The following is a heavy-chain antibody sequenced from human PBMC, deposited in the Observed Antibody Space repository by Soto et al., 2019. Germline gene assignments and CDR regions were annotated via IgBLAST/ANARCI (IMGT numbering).Heavy chain of an antibody. CDR3: ARGRYSYGTDFDY. CDR1: GGSISSGGYY. V-gene: IGHV4-31*03. Sequence: QVQLQESGPGLVKPSQTLSLTCTVSGGSISSGGYYWSWIRQHPGKGLEWIGYIYYSGSTYYNPSLKSRVXXSXEXXTNQFSLKLSSVTAADTAVYYCARGRYSYGTDFDYWGQGTLVTVSS. CDR2: IYYSGST. D-gene: IGHD5-18*01. J-gene: IGHJ4*02.